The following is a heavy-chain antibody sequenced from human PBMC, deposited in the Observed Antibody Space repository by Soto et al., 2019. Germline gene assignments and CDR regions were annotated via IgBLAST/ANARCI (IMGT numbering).Heavy chain of an antibody. CDR3: ARLGRDPAMVRYYFDY. Sequence: SETLSLTXTVSGGSISSSSYYWGWIRQPPGKGLEWIGSIYYSGSTYYNPSLKSRVTISVDTSKNQFSLKLSSVTAADTAVYYCARLGRDPAMVRYYFDYWGQGTLVTVSS. J-gene: IGHJ4*02. CDR2: IYYSGST. V-gene: IGHV4-39*01. D-gene: IGHD5-18*01. CDR1: GGSISSSSYY.